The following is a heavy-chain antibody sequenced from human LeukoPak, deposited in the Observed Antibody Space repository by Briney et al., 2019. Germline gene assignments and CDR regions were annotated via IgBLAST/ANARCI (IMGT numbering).Heavy chain of an antibody. CDR3: ARGGGTPTTVVTPFDY. D-gene: IGHD4-23*01. J-gene: IGHJ4*02. V-gene: IGHV4-59*12. CDR2: IYYSGST. Sequence: SESLSLTCTVSGGSISSYYWSWIRQPPGKGLEWIGHIYYSGSTNYNPSLKSRVTISIDTSKNRFSLKLNSVTAADTAVYYCARGGGTPTTVVTPFDYWGQGTLVTVSS. CDR1: GGSISSYY.